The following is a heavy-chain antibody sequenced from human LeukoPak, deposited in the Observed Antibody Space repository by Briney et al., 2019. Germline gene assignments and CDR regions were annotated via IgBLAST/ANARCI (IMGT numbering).Heavy chain of an antibody. CDR3: ARSSGPPSDYFDY. V-gene: IGHV3-7*01. D-gene: IGHD3-22*01. CDR2: IKQDGSEK. J-gene: IGHJ4*02. CDR1: GFTFNSYW. Sequence: GGSLRLSCAASGFTFNSYWLRWVRQAPGKGLEWVANIKQDGSEKYYVDSVKGRFTISRDNAKNSLYLQMNSLRAEDTAVYYCARSSGPPSDYFDYWGQGTLVTVSS.